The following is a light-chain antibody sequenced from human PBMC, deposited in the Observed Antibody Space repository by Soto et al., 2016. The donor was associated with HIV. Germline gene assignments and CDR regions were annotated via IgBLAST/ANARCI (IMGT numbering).Light chain of an antibody. Sequence: DIQMTQSPSTLSASVGDRVTITCRASQSINGWLAWYQQKPGKAPNLLIFKTSTLEVGVPSRFSGSGSGTDFTLTLSSVQPDDVGTYYCQQYNTVPWTFGQGTKLEMK. CDR1: QSINGW. CDR2: KTS. V-gene: IGKV1-5*03. CDR3: QQYNTVPWT. J-gene: IGKJ1*01.